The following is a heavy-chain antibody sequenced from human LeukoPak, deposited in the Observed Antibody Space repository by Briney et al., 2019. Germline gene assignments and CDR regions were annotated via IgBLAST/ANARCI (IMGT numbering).Heavy chain of an antibody. Sequence: GASVKVSCKASGGTFSSHAISWVRQAPGQGLEWMGGIIPIFGRANYAQKFQGRVTITADESTSTAYMKLSSLRSEDTAVYYCTRVEAYCGGDCSFDYWGQGTLVTVSS. CDR1: GGTFSSHA. CDR2: IIPIFGRA. J-gene: IGHJ4*02. CDR3: TRVEAYCGGDCSFDY. D-gene: IGHD2-21*02. V-gene: IGHV1-69*13.